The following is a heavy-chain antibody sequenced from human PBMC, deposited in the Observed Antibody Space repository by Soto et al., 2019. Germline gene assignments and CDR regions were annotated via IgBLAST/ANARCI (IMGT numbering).Heavy chain of an antibody. D-gene: IGHD2-15*01. J-gene: IGHJ6*02. CDR1: GGAFSDYA. CDR2: IMPIFRAP. Sequence: QVQLVQSGAEVKKPGFSVKVSCKASGGAFSDYAFSWVRQAPGQGLEWLGGIMPIFRAPDYAQKFQGRVTIRADEFTRTAYMEMNSLRSEDTAVYYCASWLKGPDIGNYYYGMDVWGQGTTVTVS. CDR3: ASWLKGPDIGNYYYGMDV. V-gene: IGHV1-69*12.